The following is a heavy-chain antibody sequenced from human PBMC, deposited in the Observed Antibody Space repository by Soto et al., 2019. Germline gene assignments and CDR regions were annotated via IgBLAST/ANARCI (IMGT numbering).Heavy chain of an antibody. Sequence: ETLSLTCAVYGGSFSGYYWSWIRQPPGKGLEWIGEINHSGSTNYNPSLKSRVTISVDTSKNQFSLKLSSVTAADTAVYYCARGGVTATLYYYYYYGMDVWGQGTTVTVSS. V-gene: IGHV4-34*01. J-gene: IGHJ6*02. D-gene: IGHD2-21*02. CDR1: GGSFSGYY. CDR2: INHSGST. CDR3: ARGGVTATLYYYYYYGMDV.